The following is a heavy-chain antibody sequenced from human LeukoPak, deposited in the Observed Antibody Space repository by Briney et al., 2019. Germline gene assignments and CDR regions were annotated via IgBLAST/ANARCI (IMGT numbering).Heavy chain of an antibody. CDR2: VYYNGNT. D-gene: IGHD5-18*01. J-gene: IGHJ6*02. CDR3: AINVDTTMGYGMDV. V-gene: IGHV4-39*01. CDR1: GGSISSNKYY. Sequence: KPSETLSLTCTVSGGSISSNKYYWGWIRQPPGKGLEWIGSVYYNGNTYYSPPLKSRVTISVDTSKTQFSLILSSVTAADTALYYCAINVDTTMGYGMDVWGQGTKVTVSS.